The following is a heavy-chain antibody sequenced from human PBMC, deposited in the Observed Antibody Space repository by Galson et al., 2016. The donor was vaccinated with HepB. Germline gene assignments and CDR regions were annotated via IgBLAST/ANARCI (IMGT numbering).Heavy chain of an antibody. CDR3: ARLPPYYYSSAPDY. V-gene: IGHV5-51*01. CDR2: IYPSDSDTSDT. Sequence: QSGAEVKKPGESLKISCKASGYGFTKYWITWVRQMPGKGLEWMGIIYPSDSDTSDTRYSPSFQGQVTISVDKSITTAYLQWSNLKASDTAMYYCARLPPYYYSSAPDYWGQGTLVTVSS. D-gene: IGHD3-22*01. J-gene: IGHJ4*02. CDR1: GYGFTKYW.